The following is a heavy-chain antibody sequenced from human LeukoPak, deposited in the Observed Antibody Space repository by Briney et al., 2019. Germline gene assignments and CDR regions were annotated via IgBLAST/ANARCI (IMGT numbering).Heavy chain of an antibody. CDR2: MNPNSGNT. Sequence: ASVKVSCKASGYTFTSYDINWVRQATGQGLEWMGWMNPNSGNTGYAQKFQGRVTMTRNTSISTDYMELSSLRSEDTAVYYCARGLTGYYRFDYWGQGTQVTVSS. V-gene: IGHV1-8*01. CDR3: ARGLTGYYRFDY. D-gene: IGHD3-9*01. J-gene: IGHJ4*02. CDR1: GYTFTSYD.